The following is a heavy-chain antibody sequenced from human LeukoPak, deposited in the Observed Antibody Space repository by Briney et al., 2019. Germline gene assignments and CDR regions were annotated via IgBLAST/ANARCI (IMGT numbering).Heavy chain of an antibody. CDR2: ISAYNGNT. CDR1: GYTFTSYG. Sequence: ASVKVSCKASGYTFTSYGISWVRQTPGQGLEWMGWISAYNGNTNYAQKLQGRVTMTTDTSTSTAYMELRSLRSDDTAVYYCARDHAVVSRFDPWGQGTLVTVSS. CDR3: ARDHAVVSRFDP. V-gene: IGHV1-18*01. J-gene: IGHJ5*02. D-gene: IGHD6-19*01.